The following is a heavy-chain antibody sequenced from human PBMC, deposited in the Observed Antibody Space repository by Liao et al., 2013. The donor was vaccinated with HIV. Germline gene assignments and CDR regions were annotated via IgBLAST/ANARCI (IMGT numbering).Heavy chain of an antibody. Sequence: QLELQQWGAGLLTPSETLSLTCAVSGGPFSGFFWTWIRQTPGKGLEWIGEINHSGTTSYNPSLKSRVTMSIDTSKNQFSLKLKSVAAADTAVYYCARGFLAKWYFDLWGRGTLVTVSS. CDR1: GGPFSGFF. V-gene: IGHV4-34*02. CDR3: ARGFLAKWYFDL. J-gene: IGHJ2*01. CDR2: INHSGTT.